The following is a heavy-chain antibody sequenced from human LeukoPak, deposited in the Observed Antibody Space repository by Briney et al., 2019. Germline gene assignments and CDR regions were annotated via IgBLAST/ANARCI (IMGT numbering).Heavy chain of an antibody. V-gene: IGHV3-48*03. CDR3: ARLGDKDVDIVATIEWGFDY. J-gene: IGHJ4*02. Sequence: GESLRLSCATSGFTFSSYEMNWVRPAPGKGLEWVSYISSSGFTIYYADSVKGRFTISRDNARNSLFLQMNILRAEDTAVYYCARLGDKDVDIVATIEWGFDYWGQGALVTVSS. CDR2: ISSSGFTI. D-gene: IGHD5-12*01. CDR1: GFTFSSYE.